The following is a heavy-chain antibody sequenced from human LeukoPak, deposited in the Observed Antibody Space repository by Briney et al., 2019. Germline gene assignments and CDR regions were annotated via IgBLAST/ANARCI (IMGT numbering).Heavy chain of an antibody. J-gene: IGHJ3*02. CDR3: ARTVGDAFDI. V-gene: IGHV4-39*07. D-gene: IGHD3-16*01. CDR2: IYYSGST. Sequence: WVRQAPGKGLEWVGSIYYSGSTYYNPSLKSRVTISVDTSKNQFSLKLSSVTAADTAVYYCARTVGDAFDIWGQGTMVTVSS.